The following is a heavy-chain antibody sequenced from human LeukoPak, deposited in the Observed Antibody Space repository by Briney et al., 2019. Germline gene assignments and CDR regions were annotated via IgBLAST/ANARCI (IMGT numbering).Heavy chain of an antibody. CDR3: ARDIAVAGLFDN. CDR2: IYYSGIT. CDR1: GDSINSRSYY. D-gene: IGHD6-19*01. Sequence: SSETLSLTCTVSGDSINSRSYYWGWIRQPPGKGLEWIGSIYYSGITYYNPSLRSRVILSVDTSKNQFSLRLNSVTAADTAVYYCARDIAVAGLFDNWGQGTLVTVSS. V-gene: IGHV4-39*07. J-gene: IGHJ4*02.